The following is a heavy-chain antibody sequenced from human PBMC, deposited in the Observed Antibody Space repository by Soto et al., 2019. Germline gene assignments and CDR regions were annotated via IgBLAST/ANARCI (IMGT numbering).Heavy chain of an antibody. CDR3: ATWDDYGDYVVDY. D-gene: IGHD4-17*01. CDR1: GGTFSSYT. J-gene: IGHJ4*02. Sequence: QVQLVQSGAEVKKPGSSVKVSCKASGGTFSSYTISWVRQAPGQGLEWMGRIIPILGIANYAQKFQGRVTITANKSKRTAYMELGSLRSEDTAVYYCATWDDYGDYVVDYWGQGTLVTVSS. V-gene: IGHV1-69*02. CDR2: IIPILGIA.